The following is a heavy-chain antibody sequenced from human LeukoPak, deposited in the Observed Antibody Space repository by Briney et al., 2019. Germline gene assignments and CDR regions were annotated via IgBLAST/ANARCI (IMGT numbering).Heavy chain of an antibody. CDR3: ASSARGDSYGVEDFLH. J-gene: IGHJ1*01. D-gene: IGHD5-18*01. V-gene: IGHV1-69*01. CDR1: GGTFSSYA. CDR2: IIPIFGTA. Sequence: SVKVSCKASGGTFSSYAISWVRQPPAQGLEWMGGIIPIFGTANYAQKFQGRVTITADESTSTAYMELSSLRSEDTAVYYCASSARGDSYGVEDFLHWGHGTMVTVSS.